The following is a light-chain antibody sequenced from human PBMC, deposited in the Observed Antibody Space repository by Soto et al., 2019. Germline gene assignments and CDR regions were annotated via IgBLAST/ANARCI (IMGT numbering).Light chain of an antibody. CDR3: QQANSFPRT. CDR2: AAA. V-gene: IGKV1-12*01. Sequence: DIQMTQSPSSVSASVGDRVTITCRASQDIITWLAWYQQKQGKAPKLLIYAAASLQSGAPSRFSGSGSGTDVTLTISSLQPEDFATYYCQQANSFPRTFGQGTKVEIK. CDR1: QDIITW. J-gene: IGKJ1*01.